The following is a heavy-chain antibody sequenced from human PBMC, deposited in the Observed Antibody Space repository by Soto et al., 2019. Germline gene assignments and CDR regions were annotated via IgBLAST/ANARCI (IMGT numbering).Heavy chain of an antibody. CDR1: GAFIGACGYY. J-gene: IGHJ5*02. Sequence: SEFLTLSCVVSGAFIGACGYYWSWIRNQPGKGLEWIARFYSTPTIIYNPSLRSRLSISVDMSTNQFSMSLTSVTDAYTARYYCAKMFSSVSAWFHPWCQGALVTLSS. CDR3: AKMFSSVSAWFHP. CDR2: FYSTPTI. D-gene: IGHD3-22*01. V-gene: IGHV4-31*02.